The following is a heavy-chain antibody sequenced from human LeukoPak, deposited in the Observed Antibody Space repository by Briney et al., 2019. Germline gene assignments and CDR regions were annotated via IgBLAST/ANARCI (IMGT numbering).Heavy chain of an antibody. J-gene: IGHJ4*02. CDR2: ISGSGGST. D-gene: IGHD3-16*01. CDR3: AKVERAWGIRQYYFDY. V-gene: IGHV3-23*01. CDR1: GFTFSRYA. Sequence: GGSLRLSCAASGFTFSRYAMSWVRQAPGKGLEWVSAISGSGGSTYYADSEKGRFTISRDNSKNTLYLQMNSLRADDTAVYYCAKVERAWGIRQYYFDYWGQGTLVTVSS.